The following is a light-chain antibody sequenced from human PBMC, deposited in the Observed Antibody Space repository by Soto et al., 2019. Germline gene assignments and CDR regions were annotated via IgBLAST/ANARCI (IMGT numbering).Light chain of an antibody. CDR1: QSVSSY. CDR2: DAS. CDR3: QQYHTWPIT. Sequence: IVLTQSPATLSLSPGERATLSCRASQSVSSYLAWYQQKPGQAPRLLIYDASNRATGIPARFSGSGSGTEFTLTISSLQSEDCAIYYCQQYHTWPITFGGGTKVDI. V-gene: IGKV3D-15*01. J-gene: IGKJ4*01.